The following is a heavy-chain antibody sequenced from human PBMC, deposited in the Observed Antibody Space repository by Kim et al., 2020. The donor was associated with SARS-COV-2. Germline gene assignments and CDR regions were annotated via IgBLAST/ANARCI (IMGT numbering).Heavy chain of an antibody. J-gene: IGHJ4*02. Sequence: GGSLRLSCAASGFTFSDHGMNWVRQAPGKGLEWVSIVDAGGGVTYYADSVKGRFTISRDNSKKTLYLQMNTLRVEDTAVYYCARSLYAASTRSLDSWGQG. V-gene: IGHV3-23*01. D-gene: IGHD2-8*01. CDR2: VDAGGGVT. CDR1: GFTFSDHG. CDR3: ARSLYAASTRSLDS.